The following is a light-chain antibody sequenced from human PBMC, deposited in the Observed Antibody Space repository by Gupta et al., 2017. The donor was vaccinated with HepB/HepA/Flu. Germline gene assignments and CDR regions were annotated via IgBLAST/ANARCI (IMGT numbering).Light chain of an antibody. CDR2: DAS. Sequence: DIQMTQSPSSLSASVGDRVTFSCQASRNIGKYLNWYQQKPGKAPKLLIFDASNLEIGVPSRFSGSGSGTDFSFTISSLQPEDFATYYCQEDNNLRTFGGGTKVEFK. J-gene: IGKJ4*01. V-gene: IGKV1-33*01. CDR3: QEDNNLRT. CDR1: RNIGKY.